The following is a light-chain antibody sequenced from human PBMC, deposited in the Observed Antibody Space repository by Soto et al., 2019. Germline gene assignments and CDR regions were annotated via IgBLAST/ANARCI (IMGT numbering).Light chain of an antibody. CDR2: DVT. CDR3: NSYTSSSTYV. CDR1: SSDVGGFNY. Sequence: QSALTQPASVSGSPGQSITSYCTGTSSDVGGFNYVSWYQQHPGKAPKLMIYDVTNRPSGVSYRFSGSKSGNTASLTISGLQAEDEADYYCNSYTSSSTYVFGTGTKLTVL. J-gene: IGLJ1*01. V-gene: IGLV2-14*03.